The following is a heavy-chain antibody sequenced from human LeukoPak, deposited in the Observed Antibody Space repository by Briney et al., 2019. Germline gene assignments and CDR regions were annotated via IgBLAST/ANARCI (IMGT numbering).Heavy chain of an antibody. V-gene: IGHV4-4*07. CDR2: IYTSGST. CDR1: GGSISSYY. CDR3: ARDNYYYDSSGYYFFPRY. Sequence: PSETLSLTCTVSGGSISSYYWSWIRQPAGKGLEWIGRIYTSGSTNCNPSLKSRVTMSVDTSKNQFSLKLSSVTAADTAVYYCARDNYYYDSSGYYFFPRYWGQGTLVTVSS. J-gene: IGHJ4*02. D-gene: IGHD3-22*01.